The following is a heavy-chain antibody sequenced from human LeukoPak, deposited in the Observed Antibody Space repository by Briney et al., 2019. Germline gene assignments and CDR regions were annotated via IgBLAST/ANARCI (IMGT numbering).Heavy chain of an antibody. Sequence: PSETLSLTCAVYGGSLSGYYWSWIRQPPGKGLEWIGEINHSGSTNYNPSLKSRVTISVDTSKNQFSLKLSSVTAADTAVYYCARMGITMVRGVIGYWGQGTLVTVSS. CDR1: GGSLSGYY. D-gene: IGHD3-10*01. V-gene: IGHV4-34*01. J-gene: IGHJ4*02. CDR2: INHSGST. CDR3: ARMGITMVRGVIGY.